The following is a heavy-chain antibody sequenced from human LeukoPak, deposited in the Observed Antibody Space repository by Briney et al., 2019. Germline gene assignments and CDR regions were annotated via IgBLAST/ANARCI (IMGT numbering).Heavy chain of an antibody. J-gene: IGHJ3*02. Sequence: PGGSLRLSCAASGFTFSSYAMSWVRQAPGKGLEGVSIIYSGGSTFYADSVKGRFTISRDNSKNTLYLQMNSLRAEDTAVYYCARGGSYLSAFDIWGQGTMVTVSS. CDR2: IYSGGST. CDR3: ARGGSYLSAFDI. D-gene: IGHD1-26*01. CDR1: GFTFSSYA. V-gene: IGHV3-53*01.